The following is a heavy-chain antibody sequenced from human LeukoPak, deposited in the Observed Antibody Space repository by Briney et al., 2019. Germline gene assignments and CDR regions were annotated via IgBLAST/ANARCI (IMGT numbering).Heavy chain of an antibody. CDR2: IYPGDSDT. J-gene: IGHJ4*02. Sequence: GVCLQISCKGSGYSFTNYWIGWVRPMRGKGLEWMGIIYPGDSDTRYSPSFQGQVSISADKSITTAYLQWSSLKASDTAMYYCARLVDTSMARFDYWGQGTPVTVSS. V-gene: IGHV5-51*01. CDR1: GYSFTNYW. CDR3: ARLVDTSMARFDY. D-gene: IGHD5-18*01.